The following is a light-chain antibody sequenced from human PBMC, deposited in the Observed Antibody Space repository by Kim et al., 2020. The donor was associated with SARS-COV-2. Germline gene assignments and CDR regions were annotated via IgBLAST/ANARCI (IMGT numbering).Light chain of an antibody. CDR1: QSVSSNY. CDR2: DAS. V-gene: IGKV3-20*01. CDR3: QQYSSSFRT. Sequence: EIVLTQSPGTLSLSPGERATLSCRASQSVSSNYLAWYQQRPGQAPRLPIYDASSRATGIPDRFSGSGSGTDFTLTISRLEPEDFAVYYCQQYSSSFRTFGQGTKVDIK. J-gene: IGKJ1*01.